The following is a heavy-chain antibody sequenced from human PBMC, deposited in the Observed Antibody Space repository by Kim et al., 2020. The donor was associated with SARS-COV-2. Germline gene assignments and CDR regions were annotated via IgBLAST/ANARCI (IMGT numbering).Heavy chain of an antibody. D-gene: IGHD3-22*01. CDR2: IVVGSGNT. CDR3: AANPYDSSGYYPFGYYGMDV. Sequence: SVKVSCKASGFTFTSSAVQWVRQARGQRLEWIGWIVVGSGNTNYAQKFQERVTITRDMSTSTAYMELSSLRSEDTAVYYCAANPYDSSGYYPFGYYGMDVWGQGTTVTVSS. CDR1: GFTFTSSA. J-gene: IGHJ6*02. V-gene: IGHV1-58*01.